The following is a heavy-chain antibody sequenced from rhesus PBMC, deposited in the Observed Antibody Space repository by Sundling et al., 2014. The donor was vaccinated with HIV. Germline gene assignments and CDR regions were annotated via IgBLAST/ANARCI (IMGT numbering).Heavy chain of an antibody. V-gene: IGHV4S9*01. D-gene: IGHD3-34*01. CDR1: GGSVSDFYF. J-gene: IGHJ1*01. CDR3: AKGPGVTTGKLDL. Sequence: QVQLQESGPGLVKPSETLSLSCTVSGGSVSDFYFWNWIRQAPGKGLEWIANIYGNSASTYYNPSLKSRVAISKDTSKNQIFLKLASVTAADTAVYYCAKGPGVTTGKLDLWGQGALVTVSS. CDR2: IYGNSAST.